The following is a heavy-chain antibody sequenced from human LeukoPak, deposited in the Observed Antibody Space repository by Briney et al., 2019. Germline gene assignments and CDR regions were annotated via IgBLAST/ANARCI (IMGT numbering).Heavy chain of an antibody. Sequence: GASVKVSCKASGYTFTGYYMHWVRQAPGQGLEWMGWINPNSGGTNYAQKFQGRVTMTRDTSISTAYMELSRLRSDDTAVYYCARVRWGPAPERDYYYYMDVWGKGTTVTVSS. J-gene: IGHJ6*03. CDR3: ARVRWGPAPERDYYYYMDV. D-gene: IGHD2-21*02. CDR2: INPNSGGT. V-gene: IGHV1-2*02. CDR1: GYTFTGYY.